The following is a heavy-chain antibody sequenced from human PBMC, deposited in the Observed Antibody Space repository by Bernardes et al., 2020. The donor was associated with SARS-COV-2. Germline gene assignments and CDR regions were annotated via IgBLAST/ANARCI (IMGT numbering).Heavy chain of an antibody. CDR2: INPNGGDT. Sequence: ASVKVSCKASGYTFTAYYIHWVRQAPGQGLEWVGWINPNGGDTIYAQKFQGRVTMTRDTSFNTAYMELPTLRSDDTAMFYCARGARHYDAPDYWGQGTLVTVSS. D-gene: IGHD3-22*01. CDR3: ARGARHYDAPDY. CDR1: GYTFTAYY. J-gene: IGHJ4*02. V-gene: IGHV1-2*02.